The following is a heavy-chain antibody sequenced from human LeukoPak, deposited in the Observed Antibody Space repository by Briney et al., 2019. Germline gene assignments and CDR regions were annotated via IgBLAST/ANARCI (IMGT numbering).Heavy chain of an antibody. V-gene: IGHV3-23*01. CDR2: ISGSGGST. J-gene: IGHJ4*02. CDR3: AKSIAAAVY. Sequence: PGGSPRLSCAASGFIFSDYYMSWVRQAPGKGLELVSAISGSGGSTYYADSVKGRFTISRDNSKNTLYLQMNSMRAEDTAVYYCAKSIAAAVYWGQGTLVTVSS. D-gene: IGHD6-13*01. CDR1: GFIFSDYY.